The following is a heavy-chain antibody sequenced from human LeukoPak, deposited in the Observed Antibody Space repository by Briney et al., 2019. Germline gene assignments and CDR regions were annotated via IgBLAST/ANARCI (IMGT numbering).Heavy chain of an antibody. CDR3: ARSVDIAYYYYMDV. Sequence: SVKVYCKASGGTFSSYAISWVRQAPGQGLEWMGGIIPIFGTANYAQKFQGRVTITTDESTSTAYMELSSLRSEDTAVYYCARSVDIAYYYYMDVWGKGTTVTVSS. D-gene: IGHD5-12*01. V-gene: IGHV1-69*05. CDR2: IIPIFGTA. J-gene: IGHJ6*03. CDR1: GGTFSSYA.